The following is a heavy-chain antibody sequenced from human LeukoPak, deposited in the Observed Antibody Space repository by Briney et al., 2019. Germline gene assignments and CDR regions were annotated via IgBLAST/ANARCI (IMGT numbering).Heavy chain of an antibody. V-gene: IGHV4-61*02. CDR3: ARVDLRYCSGGSCPFDY. D-gene: IGHD2-15*01. CDR1: GGSISSGSYY. Sequence: KPSQTLSLTCTVPGGSISSGSYYWSWLRQPAGTGLEWIERIYTSGNTKYNPSLKSRVTISVDTSKNQFSLKLSSVTAADTAVYYCARVDLRYCSGGSCPFDYWGQGTLVTVSS. CDR2: IYTSGNT. J-gene: IGHJ4*02.